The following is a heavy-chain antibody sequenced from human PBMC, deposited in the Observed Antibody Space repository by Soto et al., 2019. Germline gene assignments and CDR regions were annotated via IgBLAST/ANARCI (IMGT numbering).Heavy chain of an antibody. CDR1: GFNFSNYG. CDR2: TSGSGSSI. D-gene: IGHD6-13*01. CDR3: AKGGDSSSWKNWFDP. J-gene: IGHJ5*02. V-gene: IGHV3-23*01. Sequence: GGSMRLSCAASGFNFSNYGMTWVRQATGKGLEWVSGTSGSGSSIYYADSVKGRFTISRDNSKNTLYLQMNSLRAEDTAVYYCAKGGDSSSWKNWFDPWGQGTLVTVSS.